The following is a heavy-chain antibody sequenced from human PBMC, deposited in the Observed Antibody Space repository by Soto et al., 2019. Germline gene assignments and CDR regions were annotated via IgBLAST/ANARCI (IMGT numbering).Heavy chain of an antibody. CDR1: EFTFRSYW. CDR2: ISGDGSST. J-gene: IGHJ3*01. Sequence: EVQLLESGGGLVQPGGSLRLSCAASEFTFRSYWMHWVRQSPGKGLVWVSRISGDGSSTSYADSVKGRFTISRDNAKNTMNLQMDSLRAEDTAVYYCARSLPGTYGAFDLWGQGTMVTVSS. D-gene: IGHD1-7*01. V-gene: IGHV3-74*02. CDR3: ARSLPGTYGAFDL.